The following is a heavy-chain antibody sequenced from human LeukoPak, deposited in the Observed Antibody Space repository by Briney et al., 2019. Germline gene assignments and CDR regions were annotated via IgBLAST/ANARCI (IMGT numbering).Heavy chain of an antibody. CDR3: ARVRDSENWWGAFDV. CDR2: MNPNSGNT. J-gene: IGHJ3*01. CDR1: VYTFTIYY. V-gene: IGHV1-8*01. D-gene: IGHD2-8*02. Sequence: ASVKVSRKSSVYTFTIYYINWVRQATGQGPEGVGWMNPNSGNTLYAQKFQGRVTLTTDTSTTTAHMELRSLRDDDTAVYYWARVRDSENWWGAFDVWGQGTMVTVSS.